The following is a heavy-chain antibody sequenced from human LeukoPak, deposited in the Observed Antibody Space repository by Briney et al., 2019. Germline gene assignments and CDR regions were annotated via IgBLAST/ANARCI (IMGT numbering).Heavy chain of an antibody. J-gene: IGHJ4*02. Sequence: GGSLRLSCAGSGFSFSTYSMNWARQAPGKGLEWVSSIGSSGSYIYYADSLTGRFTISRDNAKNSLYLQMDSLRAEDTAMYYCARRATTERGHSYGLDFWGQGTLVTVSS. CDR2: IGSSGSYI. D-gene: IGHD5-18*01. CDR3: ARRATTERGHSYGLDF. V-gene: IGHV3-21*01. CDR1: GFSFSTYS.